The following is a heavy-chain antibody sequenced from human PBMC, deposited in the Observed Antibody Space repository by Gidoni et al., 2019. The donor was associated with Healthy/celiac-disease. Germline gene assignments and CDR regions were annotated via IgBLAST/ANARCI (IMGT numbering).Heavy chain of an antibody. CDR3: ARTYYYDSSVYYSEFDD. V-gene: IGHV3-43*01. CDR1: GFTFADYT. D-gene: IGHD3-22*01. Sequence: EVQLVESGGVVVQPGGSLRLSCAASGFTFADYTMHWVRQAPGKGLEWVSLISWDGGSTYYADSVKGRVTISRDNSKNSLYLQMNSLRTEDTALYYCARTYYYDSSVYYSEFDDWGQGTLVTVSS. J-gene: IGHJ4*02. CDR2: ISWDGGST.